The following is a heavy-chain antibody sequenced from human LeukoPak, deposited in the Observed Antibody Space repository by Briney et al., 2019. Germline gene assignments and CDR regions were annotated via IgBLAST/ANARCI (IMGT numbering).Heavy chain of an antibody. CDR2: ISTSGSYI. V-gene: IGHV3-21*01. CDR1: GFTFSSYS. D-gene: IGHD1-26*01. CDR3: ARDLSGWYDF. Sequence: GGSLRLSCAASGFTFSSYSMKWVRQAPGEGLEWVSSISTSGSYIYHADSVKRRFTITRDTAHDSLYLQRNSLTAEDTAMYYCARDLSGWYDFWGQRTRVTVSS. J-gene: IGHJ5*01.